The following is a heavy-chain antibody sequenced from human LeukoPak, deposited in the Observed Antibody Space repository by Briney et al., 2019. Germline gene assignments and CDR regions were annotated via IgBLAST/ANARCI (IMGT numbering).Heavy chain of an antibody. CDR3: AKDSRHITMVRGVIYYFDY. D-gene: IGHD3-10*01. J-gene: IGHJ4*02. CDR1: GFTFSSYA. CDR2: ISGSGGST. Sequence: GGSLRLSCAASGFTFSSYAMSWDRQAPGKGLGWVSSISGSGGSTYYADSVKGRFTISRDNSKNTLYLQMNSLRDEDTAVYYCAKDSRHITMVRGVIYYFDYWGQRNLVSVSS. V-gene: IGHV3-23*01.